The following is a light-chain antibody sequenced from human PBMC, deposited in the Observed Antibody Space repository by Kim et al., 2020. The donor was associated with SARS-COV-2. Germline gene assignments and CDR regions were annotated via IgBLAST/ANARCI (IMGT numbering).Light chain of an antibody. Sequence: ASVGGRVTITGRASQSVRTWLAWYQQKAGKAPKVLIYDASNLESGVPSRFSGSGSGTEFTLIISSLQPDDFATYYCQQYDSYPWTFGQGTKVDIK. CDR2: DAS. J-gene: IGKJ1*01. CDR1: QSVRTW. V-gene: IGKV1-5*01. CDR3: QQYDSYPWT.